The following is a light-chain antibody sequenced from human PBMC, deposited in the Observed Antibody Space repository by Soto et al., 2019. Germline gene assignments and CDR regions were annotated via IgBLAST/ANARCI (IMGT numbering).Light chain of an antibody. J-gene: IGLJ3*02. CDR1: SSDVGGYDH. V-gene: IGLV2-14*03. Sequence: QSVLTQPASVFGSPGQSITISCTGTSSDVGGYDHVSWYQQHPGKAPKLIIYDVTVRPSGISPRFSGSKSDNTASLAVSGLQPEDEADYYCSSYTNKDTLLFGGGTKVTVL. CDR2: DVT. CDR3: SSYTNKDTLL.